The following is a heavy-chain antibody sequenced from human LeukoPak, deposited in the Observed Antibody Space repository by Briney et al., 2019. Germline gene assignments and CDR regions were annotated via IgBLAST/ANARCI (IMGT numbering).Heavy chain of an antibody. D-gene: IGHD5-18*01. CDR2: INPSGGST. Sequence: ASVKVSCKASGYTFTSYYMHWVRQAPGQGLEWMGIINPSGGSTSYAQKFQGRATMTRDTSTSTVYMELSSLRSEDTAVYYCARENTAMVAPVYYFDYWGQGTLVTVSS. CDR3: ARENTAMVAPVYYFDY. V-gene: IGHV1-46*01. CDR1: GYTFTSYY. J-gene: IGHJ4*02.